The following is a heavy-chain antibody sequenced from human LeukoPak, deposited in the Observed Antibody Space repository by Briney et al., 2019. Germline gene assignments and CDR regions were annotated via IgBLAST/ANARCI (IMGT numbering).Heavy chain of an antibody. D-gene: IGHD2-15*01. Sequence: GGSLRLSCAASGFTFGSYAMHWVRQAPGRRPEWVAVMSYDGTNIFYSDSVKGRFTISRDNSKNTLFLQMNSLRAEDTAVYYCARDRESSSKGHFDYWGQGTLVTVSS. CDR1: GFTFGSYA. CDR3: ARDRESSSKGHFDY. CDR2: MSYDGTNI. V-gene: IGHV3-30-3*01. J-gene: IGHJ4*02.